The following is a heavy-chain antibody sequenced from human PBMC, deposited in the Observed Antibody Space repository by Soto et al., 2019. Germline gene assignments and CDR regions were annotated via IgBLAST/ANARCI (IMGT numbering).Heavy chain of an antibody. CDR2: ISSSSRTI. J-gene: IGHJ4*02. D-gene: IGHD4-17*01. CDR1: GFTFSSYS. CDR3: ARHDYGDDYFDY. Sequence: EVQLVESGGGLVQPGESLRLSCAASGFTFSSYSMNWVRQAPGKGLEWVSYISSSSRTIFYADSVKGRFTISRDNAKNSLYLQMNSLRDEDTAVYYCARHDYGDDYFDYWGQGTLVTVSS. V-gene: IGHV3-48*02.